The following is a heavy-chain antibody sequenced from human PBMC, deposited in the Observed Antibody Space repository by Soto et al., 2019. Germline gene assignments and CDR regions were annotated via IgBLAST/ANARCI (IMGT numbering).Heavy chain of an antibody. J-gene: IGHJ4*02. V-gene: IGHV3-53*01. D-gene: IGHD6-13*01. CDR3: AKVSSSWYAGFFDL. CDR2: IYSGGST. CDR1: GFTVSSNY. Sequence: GGSLRLSCAASGFTVSSNYMSWVRQAPGKGLEWVSVIYSGGSTYYADSVKGRFTISRANSKNTLYLQIHTLRAEDTAVYYCAKVSSSWYAGFFDLWGQGTLVTVSS.